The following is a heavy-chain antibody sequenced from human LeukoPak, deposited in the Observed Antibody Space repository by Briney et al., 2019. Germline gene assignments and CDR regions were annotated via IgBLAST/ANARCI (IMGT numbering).Heavy chain of an antibody. J-gene: IGHJ4*02. Sequence: PGGSLRLSCAASGFTFSSYGMHWVRQAPGKGLEWVAFLRYDGSNKYYADSVKGRFTISRDNSKNTLYLQMNSLRAEDTAVYYCARVGSYGYYFDYWGQGTLVTVSS. CDR3: ARVGSYGYYFDY. CDR2: LRYDGSNK. V-gene: IGHV3-30*02. D-gene: IGHD5-18*01. CDR1: GFTFSSYG.